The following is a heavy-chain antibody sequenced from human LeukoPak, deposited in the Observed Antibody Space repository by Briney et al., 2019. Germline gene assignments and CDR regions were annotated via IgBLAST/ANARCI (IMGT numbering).Heavy chain of an antibody. Sequence: PGGSLRLSCAASGFTFSSYIMNWVRRAPGKGLEWVSYISSSSSTIYYADSVKGRFTLSRDSAKNSLYLQMNSLRAEDTAVYYCASTGRYCTSTSCSNYFHYWGQGTLVTVSS. D-gene: IGHD2-2*01. CDR3: ASTGRYCTSTSCSNYFHY. CDR2: ISSSSSTI. CDR1: GFTFSSYI. J-gene: IGHJ4*02. V-gene: IGHV3-48*04.